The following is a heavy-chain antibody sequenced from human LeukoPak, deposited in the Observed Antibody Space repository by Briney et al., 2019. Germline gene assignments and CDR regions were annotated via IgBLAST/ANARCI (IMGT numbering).Heavy chain of an antibody. V-gene: IGHV3-23*01. Sequence: GGSLRLSCAASGFYFANYAMSWVRQAPGKGLEWVSATVGGGSPNTYHADSVKGRFTISRDNSKNSLFLQMNSLRTEDTALYYCAKERGSSGYFDYWGQGTLVTVSS. D-gene: IGHD6-6*01. CDR1: GFYFANYA. J-gene: IGHJ4*02. CDR3: AKERGSSGYFDY. CDR2: TVGGGSPNT.